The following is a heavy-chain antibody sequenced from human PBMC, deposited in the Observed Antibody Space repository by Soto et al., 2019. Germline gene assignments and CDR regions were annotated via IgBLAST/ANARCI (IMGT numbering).Heavy chain of an antibody. CDR2: INPDGSET. CDR1: GLACGSQW. V-gene: IGHV3-7*01. CDR3: AKNRGLAS. J-gene: IGHJ5*01. Sequence: GGSMGLSYGGSGLACGSQWMRWVRQAPGKGLEWVAMINPDGSETYYVDSVKGRFTISRDNAKSSLYLQLSSLRAEDTAVYFCAKNRGLASWGHGTPVTVSS.